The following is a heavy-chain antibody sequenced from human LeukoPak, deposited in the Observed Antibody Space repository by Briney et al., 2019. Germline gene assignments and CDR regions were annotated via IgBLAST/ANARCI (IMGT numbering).Heavy chain of an antibody. D-gene: IGHD3-10*01. CDR3: ARDRYKYGSGSHFLDY. CDR2: IYTSGST. V-gene: IGHV4-4*07. J-gene: IGHJ4*02. Sequence: SETLSLTCTVSGGSISSYYWSWIRQPAGKGLEWIGRIYTSGSTNYNPSLKSRVTISVDTSKNQFSLKLSSVTAADTAVYYCARDRYKYGSGSHFLDYWGQGTLVTVSS. CDR1: GGSISSYY.